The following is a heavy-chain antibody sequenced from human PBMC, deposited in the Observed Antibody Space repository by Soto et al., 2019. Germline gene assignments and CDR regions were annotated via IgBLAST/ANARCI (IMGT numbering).Heavy chain of an antibody. CDR3: ARDVSGPGATYVMDV. CDR2: INTGNGRT. CDR1: GYTFTSHS. V-gene: IGHV1-3*04. J-gene: IGHJ6*02. D-gene: IGHD2-2*01. Sequence: ASVKVSCKASGYTFTSHSIHWVRQAPGQGLEWIGWINTGNGRTAYAQKFQGRVTLTRDMSTSTVYMELTSLTYDDTAVYYCARDVSGPGATYVMDVWGQGTTVTVSS.